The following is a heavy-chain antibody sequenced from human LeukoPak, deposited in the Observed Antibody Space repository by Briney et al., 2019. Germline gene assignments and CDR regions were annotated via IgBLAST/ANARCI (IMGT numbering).Heavy chain of an antibody. CDR1: GFTFSSSG. CDR3: AKGDTYAFQGDY. V-gene: IGHV3-30*02. D-gene: IGHD2-2*01. Sequence: GGSLRLSCAASGFTFSSSGMHWVRQAPGKGLEWVAFIRYDGSKKYYADSVRGRFTISRDNSKNTLYLQMNSLRAEDTAVYYYAKGDTYAFQGDYWGQGTLVTVSS. J-gene: IGHJ4*02. CDR2: IRYDGSKK.